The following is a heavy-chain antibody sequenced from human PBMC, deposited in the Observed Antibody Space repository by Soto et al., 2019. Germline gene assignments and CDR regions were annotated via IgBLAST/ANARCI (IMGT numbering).Heavy chain of an antibody. CDR2: IKSKTDGGTT. Sequence: GGSLRLSCAASGFTFSNAWMNWVRQAPGKGLEWVGRIKSKTDGGTTDYAAPVKGRFTISRDDSKNTLYLQMNSLKTEDTAVYYCTTVYDFWSGYPESFYYYGMDVWGQGTTVTVSS. J-gene: IGHJ6*02. CDR1: GFTFSNAW. D-gene: IGHD3-3*01. V-gene: IGHV3-15*07. CDR3: TTVYDFWSGYPESFYYYGMDV.